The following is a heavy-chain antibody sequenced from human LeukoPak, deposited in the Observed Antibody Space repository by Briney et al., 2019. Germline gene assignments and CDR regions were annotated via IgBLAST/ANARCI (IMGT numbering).Heavy chain of an antibody. Sequence: ASVKVSCKASGYTFTNYDINWVRQATGQGLEWMGWMNPNSGNTGYAQKFQGRVTMTRNTSISTAYMELSSLRSEDTAVYYCASGLDSSSAYYFDYWGQGTLVTVSS. CDR2: MNPNSGNT. CDR3: ASGLDSSSAYYFDY. J-gene: IGHJ4*02. CDR1: GYTFTNYD. D-gene: IGHD6-6*01. V-gene: IGHV1-8*01.